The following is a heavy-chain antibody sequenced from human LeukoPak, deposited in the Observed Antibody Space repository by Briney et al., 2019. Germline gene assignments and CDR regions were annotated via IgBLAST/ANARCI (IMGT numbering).Heavy chain of an antibody. J-gene: IGHJ4*02. CDR2: IWYDGSNK. CDR3: AKPYYYGSGSYFDY. D-gene: IGHD3-10*01. Sequence: QPGGSLRLSCAASGFTFSSYGMHWVRQAPGKGLEWVAVIWYDGSNKYYADSVKGRFTISRDNSKNTLYLQMNSLRAEDTAVYYCAKPYYYGSGSYFDYWGQGTLVTVSS. CDR1: GFTFSSYG. V-gene: IGHV3-30*02.